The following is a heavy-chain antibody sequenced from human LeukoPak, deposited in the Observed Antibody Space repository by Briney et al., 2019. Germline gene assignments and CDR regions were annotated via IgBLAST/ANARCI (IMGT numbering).Heavy chain of an antibody. CDR3: ARSTYDYVWGSYRTRNFDY. J-gene: IGHJ4*02. CDR2: IYYSGST. Sequence: SETLSLTCTVSGGSISSYYWSWIRQPPGKGLEWIGYIYYSGSTYYNPSLKSRVTISVDTSKNQFSLKLSSVTAADTAVYYCARSTYDYVWGSYRTRNFDYWGQGTLVTVSS. D-gene: IGHD3-16*01. CDR1: GGSISSYY. V-gene: IGHV4-59*04.